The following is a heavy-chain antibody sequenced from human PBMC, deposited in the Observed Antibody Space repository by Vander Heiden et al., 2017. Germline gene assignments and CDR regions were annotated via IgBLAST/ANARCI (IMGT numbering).Heavy chain of an antibody. J-gene: IGHJ4*01. D-gene: IGHD3-22*01. CDR1: GYSFTSYW. CDR3: ATGDDDDSSATDD. Sequence: EVQLVQSGAEVKKPGESLKISCKGSGYSFTSYWIGWVRQMPGKGLEWMGIIYPGDSDTRYSPAFQGQVTISADKSSSTAYLQWRRMKASDTAMYYCATGDDDDSSATDDWGHGPMVTVYS. V-gene: IGHV5-51*01. CDR2: IYPGDSDT.